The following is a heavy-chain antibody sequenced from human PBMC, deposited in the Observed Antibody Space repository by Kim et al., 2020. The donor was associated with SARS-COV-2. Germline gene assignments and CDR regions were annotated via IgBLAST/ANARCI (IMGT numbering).Heavy chain of an antibody. Sequence: GGSLRLSCAASGFTFSSYAMHWVRQAPGKGLEWVAVISYDGSNKYYADSVKGRFTISRDNSKNTLYLQMNSLRAEDTAVYYCAGGVTRSYYDFWSLPDY. J-gene: IGHJ4*01. CDR1: GFTFSSYA. CDR2: ISYDGSNK. D-gene: IGHD3-3*01. CDR3: AGGVTRSYYDFWSLPDY. V-gene: IGHV3-30-3*01.